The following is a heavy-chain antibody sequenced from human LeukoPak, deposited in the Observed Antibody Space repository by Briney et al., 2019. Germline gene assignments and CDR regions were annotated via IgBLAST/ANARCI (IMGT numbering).Heavy chain of an antibody. J-gene: IGHJ4*02. D-gene: IGHD1-26*01. CDR3: ASEWELLGSYYFDY. Sequence: TGGSLRLSCAASGFTFSSYWMSWVRQAPGKWLEWVANIKQDGSEKYYVDSVKGRFTISRDNAKNSLYLQMNSLRAEDTAVYYCASEWELLGSYYFDYWGQGTLVTVSS. CDR2: IKQDGSEK. CDR1: GFTFSSYW. V-gene: IGHV3-7*01.